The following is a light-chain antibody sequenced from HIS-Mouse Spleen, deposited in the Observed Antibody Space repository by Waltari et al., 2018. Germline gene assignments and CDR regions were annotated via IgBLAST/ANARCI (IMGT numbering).Light chain of an antibody. Sequence: EIVLTQSPGTLSLSPGERATLPCRASQSVSSSYLAWYQQKPGQAPRPLIYGASSRATGIPDRFSGSGSGTDFTLTISRLEPEDFAVYYCQQYGSSPPWPFGQGTKVEIK. CDR2: GAS. V-gene: IGKV3-20*01. J-gene: IGKJ1*01. CDR3: QQYGSSPPWP. CDR1: QSVSSSY.